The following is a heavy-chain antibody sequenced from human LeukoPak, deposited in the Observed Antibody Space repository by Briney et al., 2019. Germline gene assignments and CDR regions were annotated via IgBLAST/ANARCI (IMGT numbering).Heavy chain of an antibody. CDR2: ISSSSTI. V-gene: IGHV3-48*01. CDR3: ARDVMTTVTTSP. J-gene: IGHJ5*02. D-gene: IGHD4-17*01. CDR1: GFTFSSYS. Sequence: GGSLRLSCAASGFTFSSYSMNWVRQAPGKGLEWVSYISSSSTIYYADSVKGRFTISRDNAKNSLYLQMNSLRAEDTAVYYCARDVMTTVTTSPWGQGTLVTVSS.